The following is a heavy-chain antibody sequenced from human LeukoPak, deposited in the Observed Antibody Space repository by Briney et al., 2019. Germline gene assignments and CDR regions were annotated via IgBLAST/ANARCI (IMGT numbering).Heavy chain of an antibody. CDR2: IYYSGST. CDR3: ARVFRGGDGMLDY. J-gene: IGHJ4*02. V-gene: IGHV4-31*03. CDR1: GGSISSGGYY. D-gene: IGHD3-16*01. Sequence: PSETLSLTCTVSGGSISSGGYYWSWLRQHPGKGLEWIGYIYYSGSTYYNPSLKSRVTISVDTSKNQSSLKLSSVTAADTAVYYCARVFRGGDGMLDYWGQGTLVTVSS.